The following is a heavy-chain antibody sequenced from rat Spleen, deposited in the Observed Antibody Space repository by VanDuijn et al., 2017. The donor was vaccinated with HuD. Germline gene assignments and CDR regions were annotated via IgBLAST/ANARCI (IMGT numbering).Heavy chain of an antibody. D-gene: IGHD4-3*01. V-gene: IGHV2-43*01. J-gene: IGHJ4*01. CDR3: ARHLREASGVMDV. CDR2: IWTGGST. CDR1: GFSLTSYH. Sequence: QVHLKESGPGLVQSSQTLSLTCTVSGFSLTSYHLRWVRQPPGKGLEWMGVIWTGGSTAYNSLLKSRLSISRDTSKSQVFLKMNSLQPEDTGTYYCARHLREASGVMDVWGQGASVTVSS.